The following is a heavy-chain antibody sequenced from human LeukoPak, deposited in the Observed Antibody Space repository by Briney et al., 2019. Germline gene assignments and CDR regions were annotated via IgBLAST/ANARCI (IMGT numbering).Heavy chain of an antibody. Sequence: ASVKVSCKASGYTFTSYAMNWVRQAPGQGLEWMGWINTNTGNPTYAQGFTGRFVFSLDTSVSTAYLQISSLKAEDTAVYYCARDYNSSGWYYYYYYMDVWGKGTTVTVSS. CDR2: INTNTGNP. D-gene: IGHD6-19*01. V-gene: IGHV7-4-1*02. CDR1: GYTFTSYA. CDR3: ARDYNSSGWYYYYYYMDV. J-gene: IGHJ6*03.